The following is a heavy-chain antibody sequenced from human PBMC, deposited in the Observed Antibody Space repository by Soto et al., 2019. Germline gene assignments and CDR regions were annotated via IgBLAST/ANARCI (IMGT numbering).Heavy chain of an antibody. CDR2: IWYDGSNK. D-gene: IGHD6-13*01. V-gene: IGHV3-33*01. CDR3: ARNQGSWAPGAFDI. Sequence: VAVIWYDGSNKYYADSVKGRFTISRDNSKNTLYLQMNSLRAEDTAVYYCARNQGSWAPGAFDIWGQGTMVTVSS. J-gene: IGHJ3*02.